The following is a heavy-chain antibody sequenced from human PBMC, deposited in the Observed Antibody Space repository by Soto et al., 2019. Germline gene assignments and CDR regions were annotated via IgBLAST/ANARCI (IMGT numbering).Heavy chain of an antibody. V-gene: IGHV4-30-4*01. D-gene: IGHD3-10*01. Sequence: SETLSLTCTVSGGCISRGDYYWSWIRQPPGKGLEWIGYIYYSGSTYYNPSLKSRVTISVDTSKNQFSLKLSSVTAADTAVYYCARAGVVRGGIDAFDIWGQGTMVTVSS. J-gene: IGHJ3*02. CDR2: IYYSGST. CDR3: ARAGVVRGGIDAFDI. CDR1: GGCISRGDYY.